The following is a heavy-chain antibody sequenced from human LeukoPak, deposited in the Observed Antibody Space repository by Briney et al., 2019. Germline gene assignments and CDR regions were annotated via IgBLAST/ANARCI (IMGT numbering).Heavy chain of an antibody. CDR1: GYTFTSYG. Sequence: ALVKVSCKASGYTFTSYGISWVRQAPGQGLEWMGWISAYNGNTNYAQKLQGRVTMTTDTSTSTAYMELRSLRSDDTAVYYCARVYCSGGSCYSSFGGYFDYWGQGTLVTVSS. J-gene: IGHJ4*02. CDR3: ARVYCSGGSCYSSFGGYFDY. CDR2: ISAYNGNT. D-gene: IGHD2-15*01. V-gene: IGHV1-18*01.